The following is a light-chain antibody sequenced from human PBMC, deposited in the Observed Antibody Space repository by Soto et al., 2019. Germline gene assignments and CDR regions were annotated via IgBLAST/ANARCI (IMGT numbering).Light chain of an antibody. CDR1: QSVTSN. Sequence: ERVMTQSPATLSVSPGERATLSCRASQSVTSNLAWYQQKPGQAPRLLIYGASTRAAGIPARFSGSGSGTEFTLTSSSLQSEELAVYYCQQYENGYTFGQGTKLEIK. J-gene: IGKJ2*01. V-gene: IGKV3-15*01. CDR3: QQYENGYT. CDR2: GAS.